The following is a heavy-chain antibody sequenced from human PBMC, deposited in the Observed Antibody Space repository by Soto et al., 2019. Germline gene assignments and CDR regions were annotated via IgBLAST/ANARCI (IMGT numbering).Heavy chain of an antibody. CDR2: IITLFGTP. CDR3: ARDRDDYGSGNYYNRIDF. J-gene: IGHJ4*02. D-gene: IGHD3-10*01. CDR1: GGIFSTYA. Sequence: QVRLVQSGAEVKKPGSSVKVSCKASGGIFSTYAISWLRQAPGQGREWMGGIITLFGTPNYAQRFQGRVTITADESTSTAYMELSRLRSEDTAVYYCARDRDDYGSGNYYNRIDFWGQGTLVTVSS. V-gene: IGHV1-69*01.